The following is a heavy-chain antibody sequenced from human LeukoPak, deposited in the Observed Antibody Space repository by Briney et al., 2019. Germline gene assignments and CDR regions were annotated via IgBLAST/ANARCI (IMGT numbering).Heavy chain of an antibody. D-gene: IGHD3-10*01. CDR2: ISGSGGST. Sequence: GGSLRLSCAASGFTFSSYDMSWVRQAPGKGLEWVSGISGSGGSTYYADAVKGRFTISRDNSKNTLYLQMNSLRAEDTAVYYCAKRGGYGSGSFDYWGQGTLVTVSS. CDR1: GFTFSSYD. J-gene: IGHJ4*02. V-gene: IGHV3-23*01. CDR3: AKRGGYGSGSFDY.